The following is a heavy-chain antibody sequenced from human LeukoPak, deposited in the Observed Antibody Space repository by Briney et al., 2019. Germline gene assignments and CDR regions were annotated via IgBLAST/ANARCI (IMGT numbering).Heavy chain of an antibody. J-gene: IGHJ5*02. D-gene: IGHD2-21*01. V-gene: IGHV4-39*01. CDR1: GGSISSSSYY. Sequence: PSETLSLTCTVSGGSISSSSYYWDWIRQPPGKGLEWIGNIYYSGSTYYNPSLKSRVTISVDTSKNQCSLKLSSVTAADTAVYYCARHSTVVGMGWFDPWGQGTLVTVSS. CDR2: IYYSGST. CDR3: ARHSTVVGMGWFDP.